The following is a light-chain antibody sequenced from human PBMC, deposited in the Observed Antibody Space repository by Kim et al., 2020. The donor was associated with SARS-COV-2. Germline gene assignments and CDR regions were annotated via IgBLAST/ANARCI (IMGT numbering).Light chain of an antibody. Sequence: IQMTQSPSSLSASFGDRVTITCRASQHIRNHLAWYQQKPGKPPKLLIYDASTLQSGVPSRFSGSGSGTDFTLTISGLQAEDVATYYCQKYNRAPLTFGGGTKVDIK. CDR1: QHIRNH. V-gene: IGKV1-27*01. J-gene: IGKJ4*01. CDR3: QKYNRAPLT. CDR2: DAS.